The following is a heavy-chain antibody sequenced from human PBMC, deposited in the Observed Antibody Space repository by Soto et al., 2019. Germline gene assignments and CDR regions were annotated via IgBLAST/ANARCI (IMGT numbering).Heavy chain of an antibody. D-gene: IGHD6-13*01. J-gene: IGHJ6*02. Sequence: PGGSLRLSCAASGFTFSSYAMHWVRQAPGKGLEWVAVISYDGSNKYYADSVKGRFTISRDNSKNTLYLQMNSLRAEDTAVYYCARDRLAAAGRSGYYYYYGMDVWGQGTTVTV. CDR2: ISYDGSNK. CDR3: ARDRLAAAGRSGYYYYYGMDV. CDR1: GFTFSSYA. V-gene: IGHV3-30-3*01.